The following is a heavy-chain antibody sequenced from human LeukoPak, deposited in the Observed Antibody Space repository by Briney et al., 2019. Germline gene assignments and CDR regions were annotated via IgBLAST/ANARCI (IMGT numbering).Heavy chain of an antibody. V-gene: IGHV1-69*13. Sequence: SVKVSCKASGGTFSRYAISWVRQAPGQGLEWMGGITPMFGIANYAQKFQGRVTITADESTSTAYMELSSLRSEDTAVYYCASGREYCSGGSCYSSDDAFDIWGQGTMVTVSS. CDR3: ASGREYCSGGSCYSSDDAFDI. CDR2: ITPMFGIA. D-gene: IGHD2-15*01. CDR1: GGTFSRYA. J-gene: IGHJ3*02.